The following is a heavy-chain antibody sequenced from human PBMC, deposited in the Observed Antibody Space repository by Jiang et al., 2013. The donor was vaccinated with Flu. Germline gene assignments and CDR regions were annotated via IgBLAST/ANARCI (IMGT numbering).Heavy chain of an antibody. V-gene: IGHV4-39*07. CDR2: IYYSGST. CDR3: ARDPTYYDFWSGEWLYYYYGMDV. D-gene: IGHD3-3*01. Sequence: LLKPSETLSLTCTVSGGSISSSSYYWGWIRQPPGKGLEWIGSIYYSGSTYYNPSLKSRVTISVDTSKNQFSLKLSSVTAADTAVYYCARDPTYYDFWSGEWLYYYYGMDVWGQGTTVTVSS. CDR1: GGSISSSSYY. J-gene: IGHJ6*02.